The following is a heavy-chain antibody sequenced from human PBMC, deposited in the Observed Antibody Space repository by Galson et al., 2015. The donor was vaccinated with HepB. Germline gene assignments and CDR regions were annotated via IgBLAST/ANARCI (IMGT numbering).Heavy chain of an antibody. Sequence: SLRLSCAASGFTFSSYWMHWVRQAPGKGLVWVSRINSDGSSTSYADSVKGRFTISRDNAKNTLYLQMNSLRAEDTAVYYCARGPRIAVAGAYFDYWGQGTLVTVSS. CDR2: INSDGSST. CDR3: ARGPRIAVAGAYFDY. D-gene: IGHD6-19*01. CDR1: GFTFSSYW. J-gene: IGHJ4*02. V-gene: IGHV3-74*01.